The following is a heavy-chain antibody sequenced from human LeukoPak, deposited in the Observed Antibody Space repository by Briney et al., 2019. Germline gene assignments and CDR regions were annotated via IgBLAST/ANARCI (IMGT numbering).Heavy chain of an antibody. CDR1: GGSISSYY. J-gene: IGHJ4*02. CDR2: IYYSGST. CDR3: ARRPRNDILTGTPFDY. Sequence: SETLSLTCTVSGGSISSYYWSWIRQPPGKGLEWIGYIYYSGSTDSNPSLTSRVTISVDTSKNQFSLKLRSVTAADTAVYYCARRPRNDILTGTPFDYWGQGILVTVSS. D-gene: IGHD3-9*01. V-gene: IGHV4-59*01.